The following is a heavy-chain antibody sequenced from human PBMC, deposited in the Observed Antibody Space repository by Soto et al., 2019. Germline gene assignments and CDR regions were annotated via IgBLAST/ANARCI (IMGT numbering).Heavy chain of an antibody. Sequence: GGSLRLSCVTSGFTFSRNTMNWVRQAPGKGLEWVASITSSGSYVYYADSVKGRFSASRDNAKNSLSLQMASLRPDDTAIYFCVKDEGIEAMDVWGQGTTVTVSS. D-gene: IGHD3-3*02. V-gene: IGHV3-21*01. CDR2: ITSSGSYV. CDR3: VKDEGIEAMDV. CDR1: GFTFSRNT. J-gene: IGHJ6*02.